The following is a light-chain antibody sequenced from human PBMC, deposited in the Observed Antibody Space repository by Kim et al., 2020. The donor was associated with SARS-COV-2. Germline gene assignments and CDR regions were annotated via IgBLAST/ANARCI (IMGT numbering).Light chain of an antibody. CDR2: AAS. V-gene: IGKV1-39*01. CDR1: QNIRSY. CDR3: QQAYSTPYT. Sequence: SASVGDRVTITCRASQNIRSYLNWYEYKPGRAPKVLINAASSLFSGVPSRFSGRGSETNFTLTISSLQPEDFATYYCQQAYSTPYTFGQGTKLEI. J-gene: IGKJ2*01.